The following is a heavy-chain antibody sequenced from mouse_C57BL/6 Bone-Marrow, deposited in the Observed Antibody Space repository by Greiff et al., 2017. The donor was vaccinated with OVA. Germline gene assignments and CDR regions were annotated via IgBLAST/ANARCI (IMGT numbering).Heavy chain of an antibody. CDR3: ARVRWLLIPFYWYFDV. CDR2: IDPSDSYT. V-gene: IGHV1-69*01. CDR1: GYTFTSYW. J-gene: IGHJ1*03. D-gene: IGHD2-3*01. Sequence: QVQLKQPGAELVMPGASVKLSCKASGYTFTSYWMHWVKQRPGQGLEWIGEIDPSDSYTNYNQKFKGKSTLTVDKSSSTAYMQLSSLTSEDSAVYYCARVRWLLIPFYWYFDVWGTGTTVTVSS.